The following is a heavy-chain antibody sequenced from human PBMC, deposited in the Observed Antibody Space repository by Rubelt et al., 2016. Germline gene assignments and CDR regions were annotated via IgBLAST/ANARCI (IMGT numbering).Heavy chain of an antibody. Sequence: EVKKPGASVKVSCKASGYTFTSYSMHWVRQAPGQKLEWMGWINAGNGNTKYSQKFQGRVTITRDTSASTAYMELSSLTSEETALYYCARDHSGSYSFDFWGQGTLVTVSS. CDR3: ARDHSGSYSFDF. CDR1: GYTFTSYS. J-gene: IGHJ4*02. CDR2: INAGNGNT. D-gene: IGHD1-26*01. V-gene: IGHV1-3*01.